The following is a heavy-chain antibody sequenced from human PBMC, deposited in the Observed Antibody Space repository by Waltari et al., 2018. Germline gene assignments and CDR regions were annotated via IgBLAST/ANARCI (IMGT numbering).Heavy chain of an antibody. V-gene: IGHV3-7*01. J-gene: IGHJ4*02. Sequence: EVQLVESGEGLVQPGGSLRLSCEVSEFIFSYYWVTWVRQAPGKGLEWVANIKEDGSEKYYVDSVKGRFTISRDNAKNSLYLQMSSLRVEDTAVYYCATQSWSNFEYWGQGTLVTVSS. CDR3: ATQSWSNFEY. CDR2: IKEDGSEK. D-gene: IGHD3-3*01. CDR1: EFIFSYYW.